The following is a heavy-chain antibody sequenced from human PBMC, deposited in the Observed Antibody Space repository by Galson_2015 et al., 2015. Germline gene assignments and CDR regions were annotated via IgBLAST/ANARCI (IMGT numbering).Heavy chain of an antibody. CDR3: ARLLGPIAVHAFDF. CDR2: IYPGDSDT. D-gene: IGHD6-19*01. Sequence: QSGAEVTKPGESLKMSCRGSGYTFISYWIGWVRQMPGKGLEWMGIIYPGDSDTRYSPSFQGQVTISADKSISTAYLQWSSLKASDTAMYYCARLLGPIAVHAFDFWGQGTMVAVSS. J-gene: IGHJ3*01. CDR1: GYTFISYW. V-gene: IGHV5-51*01.